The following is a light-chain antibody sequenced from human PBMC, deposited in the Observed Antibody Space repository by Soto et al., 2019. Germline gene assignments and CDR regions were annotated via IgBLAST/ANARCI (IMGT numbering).Light chain of an antibody. Sequence: VLTKSPGTLSLSPGERATLSCRASQTVRNNYLAWYQQKPGQAPRLLIYDASIRATGIQDRFSGGGSGTGFPLSISRLEPEDIAVYYCQQFRSYPLTFGRGTKVDIK. J-gene: IGKJ4*01. CDR3: QQFRSYPLT. CDR1: QTVRNNY. CDR2: DAS. V-gene: IGKV3-20*01.